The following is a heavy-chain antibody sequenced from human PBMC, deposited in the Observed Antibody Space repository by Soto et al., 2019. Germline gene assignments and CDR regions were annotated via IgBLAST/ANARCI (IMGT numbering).Heavy chain of an antibody. Sequence: EVQLVESGGGLVQPGGSLRLSCAASGFTFSGYWMNWVRQAPGKGLVWVSRLNGDGGSTNYADSVKGRFTISRDNAKNTLYLQMNSLTAEDTAVYYCARGFFSSGFDYWGQGTLVTVSS. CDR1: GFTFSGYW. D-gene: IGHD1-26*01. V-gene: IGHV3-74*01. CDR3: ARGFFSSGFDY. CDR2: LNGDGGST. J-gene: IGHJ4*02.